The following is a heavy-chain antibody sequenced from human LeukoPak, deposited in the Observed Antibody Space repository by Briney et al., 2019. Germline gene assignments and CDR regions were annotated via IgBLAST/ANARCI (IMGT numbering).Heavy chain of an antibody. V-gene: IGHV5-51*01. D-gene: IGHD2-2*02. CDR3: ARLHIVVVPAAISGWFDP. CDR1: GYSFTSYW. Sequence: PGESLKISCKGSGYSFTSYWIGWVRQMPGKGLEWMGIIYPGDSDTRYSPSFQGQVTISADKSISTAYLQWSSLKASDTAMYYCARLHIVVVPAAISGWFDPWGQGTLVTVSS. J-gene: IGHJ5*02. CDR2: IYPGDSDT.